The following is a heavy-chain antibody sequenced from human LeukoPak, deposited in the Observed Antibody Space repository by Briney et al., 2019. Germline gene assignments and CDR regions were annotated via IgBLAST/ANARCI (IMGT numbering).Heavy chain of an antibody. J-gene: IGHJ5*02. CDR2: IHHCGSP. Sequence: NPSETLSHTCAVYGGSFSGYYWSWLRQPPAKGLEWVGEIHHCGSPNCNPSLKSLITISVDTSKNYFSLMLISVTAADTAVYYFSRGVFRSDCSVGSCYSKTFDPWGQETLVTVSS. D-gene: IGHD2-15*01. CDR1: GGSFSGYY. V-gene: IGHV4-34*01. CDR3: SRGVFRSDCSVGSCYSKTFDP.